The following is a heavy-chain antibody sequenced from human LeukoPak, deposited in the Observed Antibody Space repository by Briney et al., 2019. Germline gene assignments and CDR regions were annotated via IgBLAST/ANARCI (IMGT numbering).Heavy chain of an antibody. J-gene: IGHJ4*02. CDR2: INHSGST. Sequence: SETLSLTCAVYGGSFSGYYWSWIRQPPGKGLEWIGEINHSGSTNYNPSLKSRVTISVDTSKNQFSLKLSSVTAADTAVYYCARGRKLMARSTNDVWGQGTLVTVSS. D-gene: IGHD1-1*01. CDR1: GGSFSGYY. V-gene: IGHV4-34*01. CDR3: ARGRKLMARSTNDV.